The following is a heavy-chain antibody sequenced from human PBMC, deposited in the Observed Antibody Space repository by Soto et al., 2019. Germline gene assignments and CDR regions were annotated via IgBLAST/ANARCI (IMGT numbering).Heavy chain of an antibody. CDR2: TWYDGINN. D-gene: IGHD6-19*01. Sequence: GRSLRLSCAASGFTFSSYGMHWVRQAPGKGLEWVAVTWYDGINNYYADSVKGRFTISRDNSKNTLYLQMNSLRDEDTAVYYCAREGWNYYYYGMDVWGQGTTVTVSS. CDR3: AREGWNYYYYGMDV. J-gene: IGHJ6*02. CDR1: GFTFSSYG. V-gene: IGHV3-33*01.